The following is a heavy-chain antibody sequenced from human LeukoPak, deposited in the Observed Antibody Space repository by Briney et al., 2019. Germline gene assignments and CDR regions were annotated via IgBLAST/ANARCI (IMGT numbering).Heavy chain of an antibody. CDR1: GGSISSYY. J-gene: IGHJ4*02. CDR3: ARDQYYYDSSGYHHYFDY. Sequence: SETLSLTCTVSGGSISSYYWSWIRQPPGKGLEWIGYIYYGGSTNYNPSLKSRVTISVDTSKNQFSLKLSSVTAADTAVYYCARDQYYYDSSGYHHYFDYWGQGTLVTVSS. CDR2: IYYGGST. V-gene: IGHV4-59*01. D-gene: IGHD3-22*01.